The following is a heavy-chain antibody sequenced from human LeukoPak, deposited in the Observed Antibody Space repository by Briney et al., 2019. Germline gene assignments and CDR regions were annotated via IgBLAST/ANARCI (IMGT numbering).Heavy chain of an antibody. V-gene: IGHV1-8*01. J-gene: IGHJ3*02. Sequence: EASVKVSCKASGYTFTSYDINWVRQATGQGLEWMGWMNPNSGNTGYAQKFQGRVTMTRNASISTAYMVLSSLRSEDTAVYYCARGPIIVGARVDAFDIWGQGTMVTVSS. CDR2: MNPNSGNT. CDR3: ARGPIIVGARVDAFDI. D-gene: IGHD1-26*01. CDR1: GYTFTSYD.